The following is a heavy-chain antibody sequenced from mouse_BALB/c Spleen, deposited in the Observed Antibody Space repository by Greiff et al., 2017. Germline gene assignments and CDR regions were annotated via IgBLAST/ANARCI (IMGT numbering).Heavy chain of an antibody. V-gene: IGHV2-9*02. D-gene: IGHD1-1*01. CDR1: GFSLTSYG. J-gene: IGHJ4*01. CDR3: ARGATVVEGYAMDY. CDR2: IWAGGST. Sequence: VQLQESGPGLVAPSQSLSITCTVSGFSLTSYGVHWVRQPPGKGLEWLGVIWAGGSTNYNSALMSRLSISKDNSKSQVFLKMNSLQTDDTAMYYCARGATVVEGYAMDYWGQGTSVTVSS.